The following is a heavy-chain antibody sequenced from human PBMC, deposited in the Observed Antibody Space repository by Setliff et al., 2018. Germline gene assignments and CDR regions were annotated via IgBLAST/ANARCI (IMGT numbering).Heavy chain of an antibody. V-gene: IGHV3-23*01. CDR2: ISTTGATT. CDR3: ARGQGVTTYYFYGDV. CDR1: GLTFQSHA. Sequence: GESLKISCVASGLTFQSHAMSWGRQAPGKGLEWVALISTTGATTQYADFVKGRFTISRDNSENTVSLQMNSLRAEDTAVYYCARGQGVTTYYFYGDVWGTGTTVTVS. D-gene: IGHD4-17*01. J-gene: IGHJ6*03.